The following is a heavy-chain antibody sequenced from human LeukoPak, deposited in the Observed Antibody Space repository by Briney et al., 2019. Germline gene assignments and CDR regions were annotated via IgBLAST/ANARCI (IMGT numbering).Heavy chain of an antibody. CDR3: AARYDFWSGSVDY. V-gene: IGHV1-58*02. D-gene: IGHD3-3*01. CDR2: IVVGSGNT. CDR1: GGTFSSYA. J-gene: IGHJ4*02. Sequence: SVKVSCKASGGTFSSYAISWVRQARGQRLEWIGWIVVGSGNTNYAQKFQERVTITRDMSTSTAYMELSSLRSEDTAVYYCAARYDFWSGSVDYWGQGTLVTVSS.